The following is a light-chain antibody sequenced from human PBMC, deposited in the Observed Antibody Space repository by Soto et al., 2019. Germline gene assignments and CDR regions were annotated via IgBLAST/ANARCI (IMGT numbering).Light chain of an antibody. CDR1: QSISRY. V-gene: IGKV1-39*01. J-gene: IGKJ3*01. CDR2: AAS. Sequence: DIQMTQAPSSLSASVGDRVTITCRASQSISRYVNWYQQKPRKAPRLLIFAASSLQGGVPSRFSGSGSGTDFTLTISSLQPEDFATHYCQHTYNTPFTFGPGTKVDIK. CDR3: QHTYNTPFT.